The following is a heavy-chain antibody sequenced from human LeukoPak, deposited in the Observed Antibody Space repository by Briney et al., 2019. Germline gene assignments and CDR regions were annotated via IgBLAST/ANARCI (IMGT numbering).Heavy chain of an antibody. CDR2: ISATGGTT. J-gene: IGHJ5*01. D-gene: IGHD2-8*02. V-gene: IGHV3-23*01. CDR3: AKKGLVEVGNDCFAS. CDR1: GFTFSSYT. Sequence: GGSLRLSCAASGFTFSSYTMTWVRQAPGKGLEWVSIISATGGTTFYADSVKGRFTISRDNSKNTLYLQMNSLTAEDTALYYCAKKGLVEVGNDCFASWGQGTLVTVSS.